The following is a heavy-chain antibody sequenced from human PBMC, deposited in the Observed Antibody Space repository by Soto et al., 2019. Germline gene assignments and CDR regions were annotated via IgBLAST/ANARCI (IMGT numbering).Heavy chain of an antibody. J-gene: IGHJ4*02. D-gene: IGHD3-22*01. CDR3: VKPPGYYSDSTTYYSV. CDR2: ISYDESKK. CDR1: GFTFSSYG. Sequence: GGSLRLPCPASGFTFSSYGMHWVRPAPGKGLEGVAVISYDESKKYYADSVKGRITITRYNSKNTLYLQMNSLGVEATAMYYGVKPPGYYSDSTTYYSVWGQGTLVTVSS. V-gene: IGHV3-30*18.